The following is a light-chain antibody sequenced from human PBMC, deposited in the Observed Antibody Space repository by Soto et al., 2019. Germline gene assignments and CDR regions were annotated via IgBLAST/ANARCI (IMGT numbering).Light chain of an antibody. J-gene: IGLJ1*01. Sequence: QSALTQPASVSGSPGQAITISCSGTSSDVGAFNYVSWYQQHPGKAPKLMIYDVSNRPSGVSNRVSGSKSGNTASLTISGLRAEDEADYYCESYSSNNTHVFGTGTKVTLL. CDR1: SSDVGAFNY. CDR3: ESYSSNNTHV. CDR2: DVS. V-gene: IGLV2-14*03.